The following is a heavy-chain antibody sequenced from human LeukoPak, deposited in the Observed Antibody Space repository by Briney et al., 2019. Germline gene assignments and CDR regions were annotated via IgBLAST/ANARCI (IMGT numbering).Heavy chain of an antibody. D-gene: IGHD4-17*01. J-gene: IGHJ4*02. CDR2: ISSSSSYI. CDR3: ARGDYGRHYFDY. Sequence: PGGSLRLSCAASGFTFDDYAMHWVRQAPGKGLEWVSSISSSSSYIYYADSVKGRFTISRDNAKNSLYLQMNSLRAEDTAVYYCARGDYGRHYFDYWGQGTLVTVSS. CDR1: GFTFDDYA. V-gene: IGHV3-21*01.